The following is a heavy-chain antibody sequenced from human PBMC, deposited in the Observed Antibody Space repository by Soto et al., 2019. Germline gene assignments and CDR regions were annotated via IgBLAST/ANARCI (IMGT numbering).Heavy chain of an antibody. CDR1: GYTFTSYG. CDR2: ISAYNGNT. J-gene: IGHJ4*02. V-gene: IGHV1-18*01. CDR3: ARGAFISYCGGDCYPYYFDY. D-gene: IGHD2-21*02. Sequence: ASVKVSCKASGYTFTSYGISWVRQAPGQGXEWMGWISAYNGNTNYAQKLQGRVTMTTDTSTSTAYMELRSLRSDDTAVYYCARGAFISYCGGDCYPYYFDYWGQGTLVTVSS.